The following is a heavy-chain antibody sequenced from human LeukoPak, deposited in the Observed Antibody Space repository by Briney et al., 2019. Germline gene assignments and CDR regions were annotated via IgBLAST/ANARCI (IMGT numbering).Heavy chain of an antibody. V-gene: IGHV3-30-3*01. CDR2: ISYDGSNK. Sequence: HPGGSLRLSCAVSGFTFSSYAMHWVRQAPGKGLEWVAVISYDGSNKYYADSVKGRFTISRDNSKNTLYLQMNSLRAEDTAVYYCARDRRLARATYCFDYWGQGTLVTVSS. CDR1: GFTFSSYA. D-gene: IGHD6-6*01. J-gene: IGHJ4*02. CDR3: ARDRRLARATYCFDY.